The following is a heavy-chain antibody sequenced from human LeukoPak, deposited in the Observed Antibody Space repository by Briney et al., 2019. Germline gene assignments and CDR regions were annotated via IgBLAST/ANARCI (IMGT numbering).Heavy chain of an antibody. CDR3: AKDMAYYDSSGPLPY. CDR2: ISGSGGST. V-gene: IGHV3-23*01. J-gene: IGHJ4*02. Sequence: GGSLRLSCAASGFTFSSYAMSWVRQAPGKGLEWVSAISGSGGSTYYADSVKGRFTISRDNSKNTLYLQMNSPRAEDTAVYYCAKDMAYYDSSGPLPYWGQGTLVTVSS. D-gene: IGHD3-22*01. CDR1: GFTFSSYA.